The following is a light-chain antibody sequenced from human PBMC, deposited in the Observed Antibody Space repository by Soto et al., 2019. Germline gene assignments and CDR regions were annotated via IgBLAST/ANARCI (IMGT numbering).Light chain of an antibody. Sequence: DIQMTQSPSTLSASVGDRVTITCRASESISSWLAWYQQKPGKAPKLLIYKASSLESGVSSRFTGSGSGTEYTLTISSLQPDEFATYYCQQYSKFSLTFGGGTKVEIK. CDR2: KAS. CDR1: ESISSW. J-gene: IGKJ4*01. V-gene: IGKV1-5*03. CDR3: QQYSKFSLT.